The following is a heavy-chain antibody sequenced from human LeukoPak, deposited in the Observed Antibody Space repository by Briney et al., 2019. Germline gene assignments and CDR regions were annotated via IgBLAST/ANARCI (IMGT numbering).Heavy chain of an antibody. D-gene: IGHD6-13*01. Sequence: SETLSLTCTVSGGSISSYYWSWIRQPPGKGLEWIGYIYYSGSTNYNPSLKGRVTISVDTSKNQFSLKLSSVTAADTAVYYCARVNYSSSRYRGDWFDPWGQGTLVTVSS. CDR2: IYYSGST. V-gene: IGHV4-59*01. J-gene: IGHJ5*02. CDR1: GGSISSYY. CDR3: ARVNYSSSRYRGDWFDP.